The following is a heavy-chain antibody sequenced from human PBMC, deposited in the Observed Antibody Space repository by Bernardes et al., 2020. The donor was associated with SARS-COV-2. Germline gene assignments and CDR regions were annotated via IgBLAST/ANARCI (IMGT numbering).Heavy chain of an antibody. V-gene: IGHV3-53*01. CDR3: GRVPGGDYFDF. Sequence: GGSLRLSFSSSFLPVSINYISWFRHAPGKGLEWVSVIYRGGSTYYAYYVKGRFIISRDDSKNTLYLQMNSLRAEDTAVYYCGRVPGGDYFDFWGQGTLVTVSS. CDR1: FLPVSINY. CDR2: IYRGGST. J-gene: IGHJ4*02. D-gene: IGHD3-10*01.